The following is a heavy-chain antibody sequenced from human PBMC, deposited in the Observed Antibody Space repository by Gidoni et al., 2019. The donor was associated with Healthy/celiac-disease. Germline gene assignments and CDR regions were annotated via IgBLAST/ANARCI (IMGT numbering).Heavy chain of an antibody. V-gene: IGHV4-39*01. J-gene: IGHJ5*02. CDR2: IYYSGST. D-gene: IGHD3-16*02. Sequence: QLQLQESGPGLVKPSETLSLTCTVSGGSISSSSYYWGWIRQPPGKGLEWIGSIYYSGSTYYNPFLKSRVTISVDTSKNQFSLQLSSVTAADTAVYYCARQDLVDDYVWGSYRSNWFDPWGQGTLVTVSS. CDR1: GGSISSSSYY. CDR3: ARQDLVDDYVWGSYRSNWFDP.